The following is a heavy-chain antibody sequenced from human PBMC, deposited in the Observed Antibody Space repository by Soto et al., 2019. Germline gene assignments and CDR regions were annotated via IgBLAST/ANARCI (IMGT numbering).Heavy chain of an antibody. CDR1: GYPFTSYD. V-gene: IGHV1-8*01. CDR3: ATQVHPGYSSE. Sequence: XSVKVACKASGYPFTSYDINWVRQAPGQGLEWVGWINPTSEYTAHAQKFQGRVTLTREISTATAYMELSSLTSEDTAVYFCATQVHPGYSSEWGPRTQVTVSS. J-gene: IGHJ4*02. D-gene: IGHD2-15*01. CDR2: INPTSEYT.